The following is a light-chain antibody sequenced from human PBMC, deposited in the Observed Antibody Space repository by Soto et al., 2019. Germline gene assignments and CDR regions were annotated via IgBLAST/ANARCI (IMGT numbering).Light chain of an antibody. CDR2: EVS. V-gene: IGLV2-14*01. Sequence: QLVLTQPASVSGSPGQSITISCTGTSSDVGGYNYVSWYQQHPDKAPKLMIYEVSNRPSGVSNRFFGSKSGNTASLTISGLQAEDEADYYCSSYTTGSTLVVFGGGTKLTVL. CDR1: SSDVGGYNY. J-gene: IGLJ2*01. CDR3: SSYTTGSTLVV.